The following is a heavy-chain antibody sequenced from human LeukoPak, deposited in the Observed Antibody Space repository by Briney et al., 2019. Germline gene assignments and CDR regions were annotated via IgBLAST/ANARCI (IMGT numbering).Heavy chain of an antibody. J-gene: IGHJ4*02. CDR2: IYYSGST. CDR1: GGSISSSSYH. Sequence: SETLSLTCTVSGGSISSSSYHWGWIRQPPGKGLEWIGSIYYSGSTYYNPSLKSRVTISVDTSKNQFSLKLSSVTAADTAVYYCAKDHRGYYDSSGYFDYWGQGTLVTVSS. CDR3: AKDHRGYYDSSGYFDY. D-gene: IGHD3-22*01. V-gene: IGHV4-39*02.